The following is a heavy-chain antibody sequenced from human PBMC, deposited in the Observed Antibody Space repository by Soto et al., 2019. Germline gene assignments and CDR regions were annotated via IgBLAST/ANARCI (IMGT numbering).Heavy chain of an antibody. J-gene: IGHJ4*02. CDR3: ARAVRIIIDETSGYANYFDY. CDR1: SLSVTSGGFS. V-gene: IGHV4-30-2*01. D-gene: IGHD3-22*01. Sequence: QLQLRESGSGLLKPSHTLSLTCAVSSLSVTSGGFSWSWIRQPPGKGLVWIGFIYHGGSTHYNPSRRGRLTMSVDRSKNQFSLKLGSVPAADTAVYSCARAVRIIIDETSGYANYFDYWGQGAPVSVSS. CDR2: IYHGGST.